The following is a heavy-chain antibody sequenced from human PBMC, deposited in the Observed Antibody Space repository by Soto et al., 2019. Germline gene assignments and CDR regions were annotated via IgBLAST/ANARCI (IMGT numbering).Heavy chain of an antibody. V-gene: IGHV3-15*05. CDR1: GFIFRNAG. J-gene: IGHJ4*02. Sequence: EVQLVESGGGVVKPGEYLRLSCAASGFIFRNAGMSWVRQAPGKGLEWVGRIKRKDEGETTDYGAPVKGRFTISRDDSKDMLYLQMHSLKTDDTAVYYCGGLPSGHWGQGTLVTVSS. CDR3: GGLPSGH. CDR2: IKRKDEGETT. D-gene: IGHD3-10*01.